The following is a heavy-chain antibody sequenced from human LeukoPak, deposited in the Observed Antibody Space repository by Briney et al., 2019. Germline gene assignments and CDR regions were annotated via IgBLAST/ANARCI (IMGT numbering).Heavy chain of an antibody. CDR1: GGSISSNY. V-gene: IGHV4-59*08. CDR2: VFYSENS. Sequence: PSGTLSLTCTVSGGSISSNYWSWIRQPPGKGLEWIGYVFYSENSNYNPSLKSRVTISIDTSKNQFSLNLSSVTAADTAVYYCARHIYGAYYYMDVWGKGTTVTVSS. D-gene: IGHD3-10*01. CDR3: ARHIYGAYYYMDV. J-gene: IGHJ6*03.